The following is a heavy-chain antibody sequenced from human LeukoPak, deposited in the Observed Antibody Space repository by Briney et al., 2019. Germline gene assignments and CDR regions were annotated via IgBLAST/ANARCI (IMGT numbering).Heavy chain of an antibody. CDR2: ISWNSVRM. CDR1: GFTFDDYA. J-gene: IGHJ3*02. V-gene: IGHV3-9*03. CDR3: VKDMSGSNDAFDI. Sequence: GGSLRLSCAASGFTFDDYAMHWVRQAPGKGREWVARISWNSVRMDYADSVKGRFTIARDNAKNSLYLQMNSLRVEDMALYYCVKDMSGSNDAFDIWGQGTMVSVSS. D-gene: IGHD1-26*01.